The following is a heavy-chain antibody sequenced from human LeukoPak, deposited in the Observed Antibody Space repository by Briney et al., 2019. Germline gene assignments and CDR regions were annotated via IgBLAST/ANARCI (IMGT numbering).Heavy chain of an antibody. D-gene: IGHD4-17*01. J-gene: IGHJ4*02. CDR2: ISWNSGSI. CDR1: GFTFDDYA. CDR3: AKGYGDYSFDY. Sequence: GGSLRLSCAASGFTFDDYAMHWVRQAPVKGLEWVSGISWNSGSIGYADSVKGRFTISRDNAKNSLYLQMNSLRVEDTALYYCAKGYGDYSFDYWGQGTLVTVSS. V-gene: IGHV3-9*01.